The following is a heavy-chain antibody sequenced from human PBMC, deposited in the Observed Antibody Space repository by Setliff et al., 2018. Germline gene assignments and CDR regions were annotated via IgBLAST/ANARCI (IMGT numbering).Heavy chain of an antibody. CDR3: AREQWLDPPGYYYMDV. CDR1: GGSISSGDYY. Sequence: SETLSLTCTVSGGSISSGDYYWSWIRQPPGKGLEWIGYIYSSGSTYYNPSLKSPVTMSIDTSKNQFSLKLNSVTAADMAVYYCAREQWLDPPGYYYMDVWAKGTTVTVSS. V-gene: IGHV4-61*08. CDR2: IYSSGST. J-gene: IGHJ6*03. D-gene: IGHD6-19*01.